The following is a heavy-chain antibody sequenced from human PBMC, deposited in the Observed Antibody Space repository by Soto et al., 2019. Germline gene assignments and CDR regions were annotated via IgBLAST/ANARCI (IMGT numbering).Heavy chain of an antibody. J-gene: IGHJ4*02. CDR1: GGTFSSYI. CDR3: ARDADIHFDY. Sequence: SVKISCKASGGTFSSYIISWVRQAPGQGLEWMGRIIPILGIANYAQKFQGRVTITADKSTSTAYMELSSLRSEDTAVYYCARDADIHFDYWGQGTLVTVSS. V-gene: IGHV1-69*04. CDR2: IIPILGIA. D-gene: IGHD3-9*01.